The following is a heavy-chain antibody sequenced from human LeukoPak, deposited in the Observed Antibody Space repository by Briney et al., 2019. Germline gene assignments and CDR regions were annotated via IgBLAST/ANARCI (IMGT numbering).Heavy chain of an antibody. V-gene: IGHV4-38-2*02. CDR1: GYSISSGYY. CDR2: FYYGGST. J-gene: IGHJ5*02. D-gene: IGHD3-22*01. Sequence: PSETLSLTCTVSGYSISSGYYWGWIRRPPGTRLEWIGSFYYGGSTYYNPSLKSRVTISVDTSKNQFSLKLNPVTAADTAVYYCARNYYDSSDYFDPWGQGALVTVSS. CDR3: ARNYYDSSDYFDP.